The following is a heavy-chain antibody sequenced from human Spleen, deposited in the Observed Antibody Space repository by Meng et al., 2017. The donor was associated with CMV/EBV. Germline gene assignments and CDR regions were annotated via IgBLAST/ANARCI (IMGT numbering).Heavy chain of an antibody. D-gene: IGHD1-26*01. CDR3: AQRGSLTSGSSYDGFDM. V-gene: IGHV2-5*01. CDR2: IYWYDDK. Sequence: SLSTNGMVLGWIRQPQGKALEWLAVIYWYDDKRYSPSMKNRLTITKDTSKNQVVLRMTNMEPVDTATYYCAQRGSLTSGSSYDGFDMWGQGTMVTVSS. J-gene: IGHJ3*02. CDR1: SLSTNGMV.